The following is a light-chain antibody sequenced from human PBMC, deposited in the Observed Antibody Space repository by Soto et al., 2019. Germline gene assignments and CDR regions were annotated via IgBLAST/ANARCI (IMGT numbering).Light chain of an antibody. Sequence: EIVLTQSPGTLSLSPGVRATLSCRASQSVSNNLAWYQQKPGQAPRLLIYGASSRATGIPDRFSGSGSGTDFTLTINRLEPEDFAVYYCQQYGRSPLAFGQGTKVEIK. CDR3: QQYGRSPLA. V-gene: IGKV3-20*01. CDR1: QSVSNN. J-gene: IGKJ1*01. CDR2: GAS.